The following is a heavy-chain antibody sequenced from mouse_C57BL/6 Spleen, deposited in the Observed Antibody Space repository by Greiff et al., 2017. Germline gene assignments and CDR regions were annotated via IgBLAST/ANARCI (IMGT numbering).Heavy chain of an antibody. CDR2: IDPSDSYT. CDR1: GYTFTSYR. V-gene: IGHV1-69*01. CDR3: ARGITTVVARYFDV. J-gene: IGHJ1*03. Sequence: VQLQQPGAELVMPGASVKLSCKASGYTFTSYRMHWVKQRPGQGLEWIGEIDPSDSYTNYNQKFKGKSTLTVDKSSSTAYMQLSSLTSEDSAVYYCARGITTVVARYFDVWGTGTTVTVSS. D-gene: IGHD1-1*01.